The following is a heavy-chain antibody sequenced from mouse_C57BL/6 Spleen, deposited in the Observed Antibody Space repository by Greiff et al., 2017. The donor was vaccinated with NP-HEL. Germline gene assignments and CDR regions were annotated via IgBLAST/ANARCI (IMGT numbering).Heavy chain of an antibody. D-gene: IGHD2-1*01. CDR3: ATGVGYGNYAFAY. CDR1: GYTFTNYW. CDR2: IYPGGGYT. Sequence: QVQLKESGAELVRPGTSVKMSCKASGYTFTNYWIGWAKQRPGHGLEWIGDIYPGGGYTNYNEKFKGKATLTADKSSSTAYMQFSSLTSEDSAIYYCATGVGYGNYAFAYWGQGTLVTVSA. J-gene: IGHJ3*01. V-gene: IGHV1-63*01.